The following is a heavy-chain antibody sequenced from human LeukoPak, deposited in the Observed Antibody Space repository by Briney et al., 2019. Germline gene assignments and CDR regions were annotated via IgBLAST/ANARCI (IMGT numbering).Heavy chain of an antibody. V-gene: IGHV4-59*01. Sequence: SETLSLTCTVSGSSISSYYWSWIRQPPGKGLEWIGYIDYGGSTNYNPSLKSRVTISVDTSKNQFSLKLSSVTAADTAVYYCARDAVTVNSYYFDYWGQGTLVTVSS. CDR3: ARDAVTVNSYYFDY. J-gene: IGHJ4*02. D-gene: IGHD4-11*01. CDR1: GSSISSYY. CDR2: IDYGGST.